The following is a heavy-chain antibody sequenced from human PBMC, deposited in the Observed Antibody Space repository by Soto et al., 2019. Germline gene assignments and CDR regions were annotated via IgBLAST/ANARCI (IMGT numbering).Heavy chain of an antibody. CDR1: GASFSGYY. J-gene: IGHJ4*02. Sequence: PSLTCSVYGASFSGYYWSWIRQSPGKGLEWIGEIHHSGSTHYNPSLKSRLTFSIDESQSQFYMMLTSVTAADTALYFCARGHSTSGYDSWGQGSLVTVSS. V-gene: IGHV4-34*01. CDR2: IHHSGST. CDR3: ARGHSTSGYDS. D-gene: IGHD6-6*01.